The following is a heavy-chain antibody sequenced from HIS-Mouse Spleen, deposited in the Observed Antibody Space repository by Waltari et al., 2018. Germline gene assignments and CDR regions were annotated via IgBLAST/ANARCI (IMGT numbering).Heavy chain of an antibody. V-gene: IGHV1-8*01. Sequence: QVQLVQSGAEVKKPGASVKVSCKASGYTFTSYDINWVRQATGQGLEWMGCRKPNSGNKGYEQKFQGRVTMTRNTSISTAYMELSSLRSEDTAVYYCARGLSSWYYAFDIWGQGTMVTVSS. CDR2: RKPNSGNK. CDR3: ARGLSSWYYAFDI. D-gene: IGHD6-13*01. J-gene: IGHJ3*02. CDR1: GYTFTSYD.